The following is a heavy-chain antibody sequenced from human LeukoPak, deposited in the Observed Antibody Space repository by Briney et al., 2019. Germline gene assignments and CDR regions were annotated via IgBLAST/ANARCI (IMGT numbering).Heavy chain of an antibody. Sequence: IPSETLSLTCTVSGGSISSYHWSWIRQPPGKGLEWIGYMYYSGSTNYNPSLKSRVTISVDTSKNQFSLKLSSVTAADTAVYYCAREDVVVTATFDIWGQGTMVTVSS. CDR1: GGSISSYH. CDR2: MYYSGST. D-gene: IGHD2-21*02. CDR3: AREDVVVTATFDI. J-gene: IGHJ3*02. V-gene: IGHV4-59*01.